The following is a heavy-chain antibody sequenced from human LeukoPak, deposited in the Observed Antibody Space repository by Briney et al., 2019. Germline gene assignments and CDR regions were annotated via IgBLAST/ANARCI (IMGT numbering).Heavy chain of an antibody. D-gene: IGHD6-13*01. CDR3: ARGVEPAAAGPFIDY. CDR1: GGSFSGYY. V-gene: IGHV4-34*01. CDR2: INHSGST. Sequence: SSETLSLTCAVYGGSFSGYYWSWIRQPPGKGLEWIGEINHSGSTNYNPSLKSRVTISVDTSKNQFSLKLSSVTAADTAVYYCARGVEPAAAGPFIDYWGQGTLVTVSS. J-gene: IGHJ4*02.